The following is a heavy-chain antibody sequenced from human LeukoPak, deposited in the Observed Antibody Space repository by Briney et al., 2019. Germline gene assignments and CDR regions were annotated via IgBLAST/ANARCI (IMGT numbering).Heavy chain of an antibody. CDR1: GFTFSDYY. CDR3: ARDWYCSSSICYTDRNWFGP. CDR2: ISTTSSYT. D-gene: IGHD2-2*02. V-gene: IGHV3-11*05. Sequence: KTGGSLRLSCAASGFTFSDYYMSWIRQAPGKGLEWVSYISTTSSYTDYADSVRGRFTISRDNAKNLLYLQMNSLRPEDTAVYYCARDWYCSSSICYTDRNWFGPWGQGTLVTVSS. J-gene: IGHJ5*02.